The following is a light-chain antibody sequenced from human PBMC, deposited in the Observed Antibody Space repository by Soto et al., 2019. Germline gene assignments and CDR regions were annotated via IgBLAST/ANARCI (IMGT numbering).Light chain of an antibody. CDR2: WSS. CDR1: QSLLYSSNNKNY. J-gene: IGKJ4*01. CDR3: QQYYSTPLT. V-gene: IGKV4-1*01. Sequence: DIVMTHSPDSLAVSLGERATIDCRSSQSLLYSSNNKNYLAWYQQKPGQPPTLLIYWSSTRESGVPDRFSGSGSGTDFTLTISSLQAEDVAVYYCQQYYSTPLTFGGGTKVDIK.